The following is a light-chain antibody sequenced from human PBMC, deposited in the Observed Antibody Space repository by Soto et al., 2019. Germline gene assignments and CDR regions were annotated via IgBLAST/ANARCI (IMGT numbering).Light chain of an antibody. J-gene: IGLJ1*01. CDR2: DVS. Sequence: QSVLTQPASVSGSPGQSITISCTGTSSDVGSYNYVSWYQQHPGKAPKLMIYDVSNRPSGVSNRFSGSKSGNTASLTISGLYADDEADYYSNSYTGSSTPYVFGTGTKVTVL. CDR3: NSYTGSSTPYV. V-gene: IGLV2-14*03. CDR1: SSDVGSYNY.